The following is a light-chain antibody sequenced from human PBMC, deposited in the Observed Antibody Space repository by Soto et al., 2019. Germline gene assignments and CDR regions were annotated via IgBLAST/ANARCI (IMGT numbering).Light chain of an antibody. V-gene: IGKV3-20*01. CDR1: QSVRSNY. Sequence: ETVLTQSPGTLSLSPGERATRSCRASQSVRSNYLAWYQQKPGQAPRLLIYNSSTRATGIPDRFSGSGSGTDFTLTISRLEPEDFALYYCQQYRDLPQTFGQGIKV. CDR3: QQYRDLPQT. J-gene: IGKJ1*01. CDR2: NSS.